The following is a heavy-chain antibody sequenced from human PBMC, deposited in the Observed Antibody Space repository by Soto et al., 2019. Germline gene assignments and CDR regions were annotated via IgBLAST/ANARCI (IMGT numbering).Heavy chain of an antibody. Sequence: SETLSLTCAVYGGSFSGYYWSWIRQPPGKGLEWIGEINHSGSTNYNPSLKNRVTISVDTSKNQFPLKLSSVTAADTAVYYCARGRSQWEPWTFDYWGQGTLVTVSS. CDR1: GGSFSGYY. D-gene: IGHD1-26*01. J-gene: IGHJ4*02. CDR2: INHSGST. V-gene: IGHV4-34*01. CDR3: ARGRSQWEPWTFDY.